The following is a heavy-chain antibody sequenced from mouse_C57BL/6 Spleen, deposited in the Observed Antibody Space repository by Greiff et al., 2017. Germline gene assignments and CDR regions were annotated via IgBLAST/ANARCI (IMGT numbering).Heavy chain of an antibody. V-gene: IGHV1-26*01. D-gene: IGHD1-1*01. Sequence: EVQLQQSGPELVKPGASVKISCKASGYTITDYYMNWVKQSHGKSLEWIGDINPNNGGTSYNQKFKGKATLTVDKSSSTAYLELRSLTSEDSAVYYCARYYGPPDYYARGYWGQGTSVTVSS. CDR1: GYTITDYY. CDR3: ARYYGPPDYYARGY. CDR2: INPNNGGT. J-gene: IGHJ4*01.